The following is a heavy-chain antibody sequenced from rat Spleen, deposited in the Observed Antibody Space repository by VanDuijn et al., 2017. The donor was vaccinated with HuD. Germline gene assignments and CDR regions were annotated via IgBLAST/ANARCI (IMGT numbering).Heavy chain of an antibody. CDR2: IWGDGST. CDR1: GLSLTSNS. J-gene: IGHJ3*01. D-gene: IGHD1-11*01. V-gene: IGHV2-47*01. Sequence: QVQLKESGPGLVQPSQTLSLTCTVSGLSLTSNSVSWIRQPPRKGLEWMGGIWGDGSTEYISALKSRLSISRDTSKSQVFLKMNSLQTDDTAFYFCTRLYGGYSHFAYWGQGALVTVSS. CDR3: TRLYGGYSHFAY.